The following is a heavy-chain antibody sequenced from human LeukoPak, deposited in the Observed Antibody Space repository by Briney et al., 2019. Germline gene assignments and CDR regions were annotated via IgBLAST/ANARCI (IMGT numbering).Heavy chain of an antibody. D-gene: IGHD2-2*02. CDR3: ATAPILRGEGGEHYKYGMDV. CDR2: IYHNGTP. J-gene: IGHJ6*02. Sequence: AGTLSLTCAVSVGSINSGNWWSWVRQSPGKGLEWIGEIYHNGTPNYNPSLKSRVTISADTFKNHFSLKMTSVTAADTAVYYCATAPILRGEGGEHYKYGMDVWGQGTKFIVSS. CDR1: VGSINSGNW. V-gene: IGHV4-4*02.